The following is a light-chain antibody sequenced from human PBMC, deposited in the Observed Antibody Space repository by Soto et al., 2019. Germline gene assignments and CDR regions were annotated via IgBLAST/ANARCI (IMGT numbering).Light chain of an antibody. CDR3: AAWDDNLTAVL. Sequence: QSVLTQPPSASGTPGQRVTISCSGSSSNIGSNPVNWYRQLPGTAPKLLLYSDVQRPSGVPDRVSGYKSGTSASLAISGLQSEDEADYFCAAWDDNLTAVLFGGGTKLTVL. CDR2: SDV. V-gene: IGLV1-44*01. J-gene: IGLJ2*01. CDR1: SSNIGSNP.